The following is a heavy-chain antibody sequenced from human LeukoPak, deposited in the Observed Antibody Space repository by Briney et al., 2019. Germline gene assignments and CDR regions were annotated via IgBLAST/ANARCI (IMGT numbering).Heavy chain of an antibody. CDR2: IYTSGST. CDR1: GGSISSYY. D-gene: IGHD1-14*01. V-gene: IGHV4-4*07. Sequence: KASETLSLTCTVSGGSISSYYWNWIRQPAGKGLEWIGRIYTSGSTNYNPSLKGRVTMSVDTSKNQFSLKLSSVTAADTAVYYCAREAGDHSAWFDPWGQGTLVTVSS. J-gene: IGHJ5*02. CDR3: AREAGDHSAWFDP.